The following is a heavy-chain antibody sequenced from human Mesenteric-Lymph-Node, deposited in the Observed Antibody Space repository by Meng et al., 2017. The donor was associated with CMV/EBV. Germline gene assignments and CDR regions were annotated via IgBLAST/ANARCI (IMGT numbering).Heavy chain of an antibody. CDR1: GGSFSGYY. CDR2: ISHTGNT. Sequence: SETLSLTCAVYGGSFSGYYWSWIRQSPGKGLDWIGYISHTGNTNYNPSLESRVTISIERSRNKFFMKMKSMTAADTAVYYCARGIADIYNYQGMDLWGQGTTVTVSS. D-gene: IGHD3-16*02. CDR3: ARGIADIYNYQGMDL. V-gene: IGHV4-34*11. J-gene: IGHJ6*02.